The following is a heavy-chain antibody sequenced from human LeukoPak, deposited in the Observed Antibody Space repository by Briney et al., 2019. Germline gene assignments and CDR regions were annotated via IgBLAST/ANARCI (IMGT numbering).Heavy chain of an antibody. CDR3: AREGKYYYGSGHDY. CDR2: IKQDGSEK. J-gene: IGHJ4*02. CDR1: GFTFSIYW. Sequence: GGSLRLSCAASGFTFSIYWMSWVRQAPGKGLEWVANIKQDGSEKYYVDSVKSRFTISRDNAKNSLYLQMNSLRAEDTAVYYCAREGKYYYGSGHDYWGQGTLVTVSS. D-gene: IGHD3-10*01. V-gene: IGHV3-7*01.